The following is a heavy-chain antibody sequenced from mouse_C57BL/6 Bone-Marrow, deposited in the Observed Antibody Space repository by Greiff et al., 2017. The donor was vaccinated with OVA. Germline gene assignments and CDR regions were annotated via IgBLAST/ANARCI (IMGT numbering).Heavy chain of an antibody. Sequence: VQLQQSGAELVRPGTSVKVSCKASGYAFTNYLIEWVKQRPGQGLEWIGVINPGSGGTNYNEKFKGKATLTADKSSSTAYMQLSSLTSEGSAVYFWARGANGDEGYFDVWGTGTTVTVSS. V-gene: IGHV1-54*01. CDR1: GYAFTNYL. D-gene: IGHD4-1*01. J-gene: IGHJ1*03. CDR2: INPGSGGT. CDR3: ARGANGDEGYFDV.